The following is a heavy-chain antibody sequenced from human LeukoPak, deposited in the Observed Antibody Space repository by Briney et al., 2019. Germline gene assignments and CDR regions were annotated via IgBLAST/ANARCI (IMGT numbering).Heavy chain of an antibody. CDR1: GFTFEDYA. D-gene: IGHD1-26*01. J-gene: IGHJ4*02. V-gene: IGHV3-9*03. CDR3: AKGGSYYELDY. CDR2: ISWNSGSI. Sequence: GGSLRLSCVASGFTFEDYAMHWVRQAPGKGLEWVSGISWNSGSIGYADSVKGRFTISRDNAKNSLYVQMNSLRAEDMALYYCAKGGSYYELDYWGQGTPVTVSS.